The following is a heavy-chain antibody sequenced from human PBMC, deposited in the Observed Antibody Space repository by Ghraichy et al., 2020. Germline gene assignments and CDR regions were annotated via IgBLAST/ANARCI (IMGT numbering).Heavy chain of an antibody. CDR3: ARDRRHRVQDTWFDP. Sequence: GSLRLTCTVSGGSITGYYWNWIRQSSGKGLEWVARMYFTGTTNYNPSLKDRVTMSVDAFKSQFSLRMTSVTAADSGVYYCARDRRHRVQDTWFDPWGQGTLVIVSS. V-gene: IGHV4-4*07. D-gene: IGHD1-14*01. CDR2: MYFTGTT. CDR1: GGSITGYY. J-gene: IGHJ5*02.